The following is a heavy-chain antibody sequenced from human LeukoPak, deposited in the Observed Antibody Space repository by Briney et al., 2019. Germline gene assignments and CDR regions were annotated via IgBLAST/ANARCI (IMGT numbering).Heavy chain of an antibody. CDR3: ATGVNVRNGVETWFDP. Sequence: SETLSLTCTVSGGSISSSSYYWGWIRQPPGKGLEWIGSICNSGSTYYNPSLKSRVTISVDTSKNQFSLKLSSLTAADTAMYYCATGVNVRNGVETWFDPWGQGTLVTVSS. CDR2: ICNSGST. D-gene: IGHD3-10*02. CDR1: GGSISSSSYY. J-gene: IGHJ5*02. V-gene: IGHV4-39*07.